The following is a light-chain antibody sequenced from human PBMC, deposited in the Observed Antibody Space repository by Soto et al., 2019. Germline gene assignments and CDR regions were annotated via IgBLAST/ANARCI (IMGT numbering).Light chain of an antibody. J-gene: IGKJ1*01. V-gene: IGKV3-11*01. CDR1: QSVSSY. CDR3: QQRSHWPRT. Sequence: EIVLTQSPATLSLSPGERATLSCRASQSVSSYLAWYQQKPGQAPRLLIYDASNRATGIPARFSGSGSGTDFTLTLTSLEPEDFAVYYCQQRSHWPRTFGQGTNVEIK. CDR2: DAS.